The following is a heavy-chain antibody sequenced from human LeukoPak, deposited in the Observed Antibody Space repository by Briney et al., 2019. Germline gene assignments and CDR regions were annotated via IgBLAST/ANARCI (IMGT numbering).Heavy chain of an antibody. CDR3: AREQTYYYGSGSYSRYYYMDV. CDR1: GFTFSTYS. Sequence: GGSLRLSCAASGFTFSTYSMNWVRQAPGKGLEWVSYISSSSSTIYYADSVKGRFTISRDNAKSSLYLQMNSLRAEDTAVYYCAREQTYYYGSGSYSRYYYMDVWGKGTTVTVSS. D-gene: IGHD3-10*01. V-gene: IGHV3-48*04. J-gene: IGHJ6*03. CDR2: ISSSSSTI.